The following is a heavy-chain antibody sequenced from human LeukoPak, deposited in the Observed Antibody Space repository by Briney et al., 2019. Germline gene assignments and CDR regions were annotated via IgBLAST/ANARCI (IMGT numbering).Heavy chain of an antibody. D-gene: IGHD6-19*01. CDR2: IIPIFGTA. V-gene: IGHV1-69*01. Sequence: ASVKVSCKASGGTFSSYAISWVRQAPGQGLGWMGGIIPIFGTANYAQKFQGRVTITADESTSTAYMELSSLRSEDTAVYYCARSHSGWYGGTFDYWGQGTLVTVSS. CDR1: GGTFSSYA. J-gene: IGHJ4*02. CDR3: ARSHSGWYGGTFDY.